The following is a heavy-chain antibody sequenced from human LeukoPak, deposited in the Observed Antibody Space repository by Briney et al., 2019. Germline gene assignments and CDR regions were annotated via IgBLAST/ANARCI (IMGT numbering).Heavy chain of an antibody. CDR3: ARAYVGYYYGMDV. Sequence: SETLSLTCAVYGGSFSGYYWNWIRQPPGKGLEWIGEINHSGSANYNPSLKSRVTISVDTSKNQFSLKLSSVTAADTAVYYCARAYVGYYYGMDVWGQGTTVTVSS. J-gene: IGHJ6*02. CDR2: INHSGSA. V-gene: IGHV4-34*01. D-gene: IGHD3-16*01. CDR1: GGSFSGYY.